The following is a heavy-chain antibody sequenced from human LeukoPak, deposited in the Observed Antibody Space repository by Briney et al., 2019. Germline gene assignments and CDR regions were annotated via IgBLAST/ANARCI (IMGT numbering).Heavy chain of an antibody. D-gene: IGHD2-2*01. CDR2: INHSGST. J-gene: IGHJ3*01. CDR3: ARAGDIVVVPAALYV. CDR1: GGSFSGYY. V-gene: IGHV4-34*01. Sequence: SEALSLTCAVYGGSFSGYYWSWIRQPPGKGLEWIGEINHSGSTNYNPSLKSRVNISVDTSKNQFSLKLSSVTAADTAVYYCARAGDIVVVPAALYVWGQGTMVTVSS.